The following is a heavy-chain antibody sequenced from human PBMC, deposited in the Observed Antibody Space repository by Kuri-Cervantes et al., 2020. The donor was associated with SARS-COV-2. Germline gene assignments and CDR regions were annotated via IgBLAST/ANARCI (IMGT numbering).Heavy chain of an antibody. CDR1: GGSISSGGYS. J-gene: IGHJ6*03. CDR2: IYYNGDT. CDR3: ARVRTPPRYSSVRTSYYYMDV. Sequence: SETLSLTCAVSGGSISSGGYSWSWIRQPPGKGLEWIGYIYYNGDTSYSPSLRSRVSISIDTSKNQFSLRLSSVTAADTAVYYCARVRTPPRYSSVRTSYYYMDVWGNGDTVTGSS. V-gene: IGHV4-61*08. D-gene: IGHD1-26*01.